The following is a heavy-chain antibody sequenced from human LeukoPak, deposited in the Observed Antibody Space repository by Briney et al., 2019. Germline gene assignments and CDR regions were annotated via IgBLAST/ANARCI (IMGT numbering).Heavy chain of an antibody. CDR2: ISASGGYT. D-gene: IGHD4-17*01. V-gene: IGHV3-23*01. Sequence: GGSLRLSCAASGFTFSDYSMSWVRQAPGKGLQWVSAISASGGYTYYADSVKGRFIISRDNSKNTLHLQMNSLRAEDTAVYYCAKDRSTTFWYFDLWGRGTLVTVSS. CDR1: GFTFSDYS. J-gene: IGHJ2*01. CDR3: AKDRSTTFWYFDL.